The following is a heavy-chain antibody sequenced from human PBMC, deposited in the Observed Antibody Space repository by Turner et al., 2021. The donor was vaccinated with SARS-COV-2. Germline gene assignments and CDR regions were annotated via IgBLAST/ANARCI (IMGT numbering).Heavy chain of an antibody. CDR3: ARGHSGNYYYFDY. CDR2: ISYDGSNK. V-gene: IGHV3-30-3*01. D-gene: IGHD1-26*01. Sequence: QVRLVESGGGVVQPGRSLRLSCAASGFTFTSYAIHWVRQAPGKGLEWVALISYDGSNKYYADSVKGRFTISRDNSKNTLFLQMNSLRTEDTAVYYCARGHSGNYYYFDYWGQGTLVTVSS. J-gene: IGHJ4*02. CDR1: GFTFTSYA.